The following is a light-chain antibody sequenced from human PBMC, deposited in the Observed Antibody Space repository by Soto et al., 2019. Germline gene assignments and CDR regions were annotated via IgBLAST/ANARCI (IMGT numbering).Light chain of an antibody. CDR2: SHN. CDR1: STNVGSNT. CDR3: AAWDDTLTALL. Sequence: QSVLIQPPSASGTPGQRVTMSCSGSSTNVGSNTVSWYQQLPGMAPKLLIYSHNQRPSGVPDRFSGSKSGTSASLAISGLQSEDEAEYYCAAWDDTLTALLFGGGTKVTVL. V-gene: IGLV1-44*01. J-gene: IGLJ3*02.